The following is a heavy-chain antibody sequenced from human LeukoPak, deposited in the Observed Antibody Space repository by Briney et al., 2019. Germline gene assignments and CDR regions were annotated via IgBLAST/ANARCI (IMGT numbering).Heavy chain of an antibody. CDR1: GYTFTRYG. J-gene: IGHJ4*02. D-gene: IGHD3-10*01. Sequence: GASVKVSCKASGYTFTRYGISWVRQAPGQGLEGMGWISAYNGNTNYAQKLQGRVTMTTDTSASTAYMELRSLRSDDTAVYYCARATMVQGVITPPFDYWGQGTLVTVSS. V-gene: IGHV1-18*01. CDR2: ISAYNGNT. CDR3: ARATMVQGVITPPFDY.